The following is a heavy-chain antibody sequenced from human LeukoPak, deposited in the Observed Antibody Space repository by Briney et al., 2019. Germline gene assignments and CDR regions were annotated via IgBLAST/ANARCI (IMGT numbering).Heavy chain of an antibody. J-gene: IGHJ3*02. D-gene: IGHD4-11*01. CDR1: VGSISSYY. CDR2: FYYSGSN. Sequence: SETLSLTCTVSVGSISSYYWIWIRQPPGKGLEWIGYFYYSGSNNFNPSLKSRVTISGDTSKNQFSLKLSSVTAADTAIYYCARISPTVGALDIWGRGTMVTVSS. CDR3: ARISPTVGALDI. V-gene: IGHV4-59*01.